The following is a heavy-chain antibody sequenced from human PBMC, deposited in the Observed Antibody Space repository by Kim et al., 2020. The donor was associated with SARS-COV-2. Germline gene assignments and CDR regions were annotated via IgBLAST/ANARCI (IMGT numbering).Heavy chain of an antibody. CDR1: GYTFTSYD. V-gene: IGHV1-8*01. CDR2: MNPNSANT. D-gene: IGHD3-10*01. Sequence: ASVKVSCKASGYTFTSYDINWVRQATGQGLEWMGWMNPNSANTGYAQKFQGRFTMTRNTSISTAYMELSSLTSEDTAVYYCTRGRFGEFTAEIWGPGTLVTVSS. CDR3: TRGRFGEFTAEI. J-gene: IGHJ4*02.